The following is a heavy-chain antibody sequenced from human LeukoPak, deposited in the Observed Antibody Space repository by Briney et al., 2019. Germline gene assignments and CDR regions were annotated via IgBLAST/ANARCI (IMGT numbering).Heavy chain of an antibody. Sequence: SETLSLTCTVSGVSISSGGYRWSWIRHHPGKGLELIGYIHYSGSAYYNPSLKSRVTISVDTSKNQFSLKLSSVTAADTAVYYCVRYYYVSGSYSYFDYWGQGTLVTASS. CDR3: VRYYYVSGSYSYFDY. CDR1: GVSISSGGYR. D-gene: IGHD3-10*01. CDR2: IHYSGSA. V-gene: IGHV4-31*03. J-gene: IGHJ4*02.